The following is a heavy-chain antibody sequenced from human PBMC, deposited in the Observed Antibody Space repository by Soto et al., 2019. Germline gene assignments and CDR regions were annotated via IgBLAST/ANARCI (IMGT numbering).Heavy chain of an antibody. CDR3: AREFPYYVRSHSYLHY. CDR1: GDSVSDNSAA. CDR2: TYYRSKWYN. Sequence: SQTLSLTCAISGDSVSDNSAAWNWIRQSPSRGLEWLGRTYYRSKWYNDYAVSVKSRITVTPDTSKNQFSLHLNSVTPEDTAVYYCAREFPYYVRSHSYLHYRGQGALVTVSS. D-gene: IGHD3-16*01. V-gene: IGHV6-1*01. J-gene: IGHJ4*02.